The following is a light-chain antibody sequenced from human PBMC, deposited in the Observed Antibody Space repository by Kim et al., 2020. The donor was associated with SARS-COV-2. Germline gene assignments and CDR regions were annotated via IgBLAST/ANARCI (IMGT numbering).Light chain of an antibody. CDR3: QTWDSITVV. CDR2: QDT. J-gene: IGLJ2*01. CDR1: KLGDKY. Sequence: SVSPGQTASLTGSGDKLGDKYACWYQQKPGQAPVLVIYQDTKRPSGTPERFSGSNSGNSATLTISGTQAMDEADYYCQTWDSITVVFGGGTQLTVL. V-gene: IGLV3-1*01.